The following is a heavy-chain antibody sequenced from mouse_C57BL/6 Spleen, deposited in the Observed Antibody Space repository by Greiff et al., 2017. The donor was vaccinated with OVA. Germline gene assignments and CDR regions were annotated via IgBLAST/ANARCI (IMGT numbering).Heavy chain of an antibody. J-gene: IGHJ2*01. CDR1: GFTFSDYY. V-gene: IGHV5-16*01. D-gene: IGHD3-1*01. Sequence: EVQLVESEGGLVQPGSSMKLSCTASGFTFSDYYMAWVRQVPEKGLEWVANINYDGSSTYYLDSLKSRFIISRDNAKNILYLQMSSLKSEDTATYYCARDREYYFDYWGQGTTLTVSS. CDR3: ARDREYYFDY. CDR2: INYDGSST.